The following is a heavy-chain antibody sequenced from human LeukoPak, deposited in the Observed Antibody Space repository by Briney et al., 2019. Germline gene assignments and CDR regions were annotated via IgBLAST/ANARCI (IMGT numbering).Heavy chain of an antibody. V-gene: IGHV4-34*01. CDR2: INHSGST. CDR3: ARGRRYSYGTHHDRLFDY. J-gene: IGHJ4*02. Sequence: SETLSLTCAVYGGSFSGYYWSWIRQPPGKGLEWIGEINHSGSTNYNPSLKSRVTISVDTSKNQFSLKLSSVTAADTAVYYCARGRRYSYGTHHDRLFDYWGQRTLVTVSS. D-gene: IGHD5-18*01. CDR1: GGSFSGYY.